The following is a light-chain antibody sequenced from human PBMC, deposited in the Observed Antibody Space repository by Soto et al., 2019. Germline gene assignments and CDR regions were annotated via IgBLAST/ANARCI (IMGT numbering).Light chain of an antibody. CDR3: CSYAGSSSYV. CDR1: SSDVGDYNY. Sequence: QSVLTQPRSVSGSPGQSVTISCTGTSSDVGDYNYVSWYQQHPGKAPKVMIYDVSKRPSGVPDRFSGSKSGNTASLTISGLQAEDEADYYCCSYAGSSSYVFGAGTKVTVL. V-gene: IGLV2-11*01. CDR2: DVS. J-gene: IGLJ1*01.